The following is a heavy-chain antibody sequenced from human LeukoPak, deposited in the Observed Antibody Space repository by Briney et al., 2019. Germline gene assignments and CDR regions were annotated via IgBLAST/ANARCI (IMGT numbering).Heavy chain of an antibody. CDR2: ISGSAVST. J-gene: IGHJ4*02. D-gene: IGHD6-19*01. CDR3: AKDQTVAVAGPFDN. Sequence: PGGSLRLSCTASGFTFNNFAMSWVRQAPGKGLEWGSGISGSAVSTFYADSVKGRFTISRDNSKTTLYLHMDSLRVEDTAVYYCAKDQTVAVAGPFDNWGQGTLVTVSS. CDR1: GFTFNNFA. V-gene: IGHV3-23*01.